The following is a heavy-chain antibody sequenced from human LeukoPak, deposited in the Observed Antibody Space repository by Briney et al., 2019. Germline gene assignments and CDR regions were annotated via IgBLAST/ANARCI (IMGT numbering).Heavy chain of an antibody. J-gene: IGHJ4*02. Sequence: SETLSLTCTVSGGSISSSSYYCGWIRQPPGKGLEWIGSIYYSGSTYYNPSLKSRVTISVDTSKNQFSLKLSSVTAADTAVYYCARGDGYSYGSNFDYWGQGTLVTVSS. CDR2: IYYSGST. CDR3: ARGDGYSYGSNFDY. V-gene: IGHV4-39*01. D-gene: IGHD5-18*01. CDR1: GGSISSSSYY.